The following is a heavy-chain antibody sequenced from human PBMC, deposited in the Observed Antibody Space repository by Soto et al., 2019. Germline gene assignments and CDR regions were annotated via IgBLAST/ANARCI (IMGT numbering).Heavy chain of an antibody. V-gene: IGHV3-23*01. CDR3: AKDVKTTVARAYDY. CDR1: GFTFSSYA. Sequence: EVQLLESGGSLVQPGGSLRLSCAASGFTFSSYAMTWVRQAPGKGLEWVSVMGGGGTTYYADSVKGRFTISRDNSKNTMYLQMTSLRAEDTAVYYCAKDVKTTVARAYDYWGQGTLVTVSS. D-gene: IGHD4-17*01. J-gene: IGHJ4*02. CDR2: MGGGGTT.